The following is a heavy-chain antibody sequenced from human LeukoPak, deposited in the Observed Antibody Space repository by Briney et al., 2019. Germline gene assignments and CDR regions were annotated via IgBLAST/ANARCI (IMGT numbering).Heavy chain of an antibody. CDR3: AAPGASGFVGNFWSGPLDF. V-gene: IGHV1-46*01. CDR1: GYTFTSHY. J-gene: IGHJ4*02. Sequence: APVKVSCRASGYTFTSHYMHWVRQAPGQGLEWMGVINPSAGTTTYPQKFQGRVTMNRDTSTSTVYMELSSLKSEDTAVYYCAAPGASGFVGNFWSGPLDFWGQGTLVTVSS. D-gene: IGHD3-3*01. CDR2: INPSAGTT.